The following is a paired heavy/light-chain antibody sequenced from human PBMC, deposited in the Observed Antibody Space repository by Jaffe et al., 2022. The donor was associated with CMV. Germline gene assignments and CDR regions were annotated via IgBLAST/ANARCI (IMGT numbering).Light chain of an antibody. Sequence: DIVMTQSPDSLAVSLGERATINCKSSQSILSSSNNKNYLVWYQQKPGQPPKLIFSWASVRESGVPDRFSGSGSGTDFSLTISSLQAEDVAVYYCQQCYGLPLTFGGGTKVEIK. V-gene: IGKV4-1*01. CDR3: QQCYGLPLT. CDR1: QSILSSSNNKNY. J-gene: IGKJ4*01. CDR2: WAS.
Heavy chain of an antibody. D-gene: IGHD3-10*01. V-gene: IGHV3-30*18. Sequence: QVQVVASGGGVVQPGRSLRLSCAASGFTFSSYGMHWVRQAPGKGLEWLAIISHDGSEKKYADSVKGRFTISRDNSKNTLSLQMNSLRDEDTAIYYCAKAVATMGYHFDYWGQGTLVTVSS. CDR3: AKAVATMGYHFDY. CDR1: GFTFSSYG. CDR2: ISHDGSEK. J-gene: IGHJ4*02.